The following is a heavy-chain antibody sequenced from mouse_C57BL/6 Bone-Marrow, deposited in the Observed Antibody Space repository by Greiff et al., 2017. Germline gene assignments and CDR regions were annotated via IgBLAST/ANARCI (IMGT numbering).Heavy chain of an antibody. Sequence: EVQLQQSGPELVKPGASVKMSCKASGYTFTDYNMHWVKQSHGKSLEWIGYINPNNGGTSYNQKFKGKATLTVTKSSSTAYMELRSLTSEDSAVYYCARDYGSSYRFDYWGQGTTLTVSS. CDR1: GYTFTDYN. CDR2: INPNNGGT. CDR3: ARDYGSSYRFDY. V-gene: IGHV1-22*01. D-gene: IGHD1-1*01. J-gene: IGHJ2*01.